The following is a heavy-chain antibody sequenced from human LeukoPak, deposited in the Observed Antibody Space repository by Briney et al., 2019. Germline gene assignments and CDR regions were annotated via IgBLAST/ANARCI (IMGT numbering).Heavy chain of an antibody. CDR1: GGSISSYY. D-gene: IGHD6-13*01. Sequence: SETLSLTCTVSGGSISSYYWSWIRQPPGKGLEWIGYIYYSGSTNYNPSLKSRVTISVDTSKNQFSLKLSSVTAADTAVYYCARDSSSWYSVSYFDYWGQGTLVTVSS. CDR2: IYYSGST. V-gene: IGHV4-59*01. CDR3: ARDSSSWYSVSYFDY. J-gene: IGHJ4*02.